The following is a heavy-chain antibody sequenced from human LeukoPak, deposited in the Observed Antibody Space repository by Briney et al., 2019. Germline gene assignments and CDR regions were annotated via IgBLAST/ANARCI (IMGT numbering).Heavy chain of an antibody. CDR2: IYYSGST. V-gene: IGHV4-59*01. J-gene: IGHJ4*02. Sequence: NPSETLSLTCTVSGGSISSYYWTWIPQPPGRGLEWIEYIYYSGSTNYNPSLKSRVTISVDTSKNQFSLKLSSVTAAATAVYYCARGTVATTRSGFDYWGQGTLVTVSS. CDR3: ARGTVATTRSGFDY. D-gene: IGHD4-17*01. CDR1: GGSISSYY.